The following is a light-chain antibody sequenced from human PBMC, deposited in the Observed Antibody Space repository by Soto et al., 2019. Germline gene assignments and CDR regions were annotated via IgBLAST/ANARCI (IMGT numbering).Light chain of an antibody. V-gene: IGKV1-5*01. J-gene: IGKJ1*01. Sequence: DIQMTQSPSTLPASVGDRVTITCRASQSISNWLAWYPQKPGTAPKVLIYHASNLQSGVPSRFSGSGSGTEFTLTISRLQPDDFANYYCQQYNSYSFGQGTSWIS. CDR1: QSISNW. CDR2: HAS. CDR3: QQYNSYS.